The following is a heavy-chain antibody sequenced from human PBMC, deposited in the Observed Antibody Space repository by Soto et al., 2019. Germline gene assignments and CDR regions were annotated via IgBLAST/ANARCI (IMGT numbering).Heavy chain of an antibody. CDR3: GRESGETWDYEAS. Sequence: NPSETLSLTCTVSGGSISSYRWSWIRQPAGKGLEWIGRLNTYGNTHYNPSLKSRVTVSVDTSRNQFFLTLRSVTAADSAVYHCGRESGETWDYEASWGQGTQVTVSS. V-gene: IGHV4-4*07. CDR1: GGSISSYR. CDR2: LNTYGNT. J-gene: IGHJ5*02. D-gene: IGHD1-7*01.